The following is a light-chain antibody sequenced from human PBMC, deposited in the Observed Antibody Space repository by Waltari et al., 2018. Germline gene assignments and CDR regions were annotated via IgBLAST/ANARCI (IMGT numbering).Light chain of an antibody. V-gene: IGKV3-20*01. J-gene: IGKJ1*01. CDR3: QQYDESAAT. CDR1: QSFTIY. Sequence: EIVYTHSPGTVSLSPGDSDPLACGARQSFTIYLAWYQQKPGQAPRLLIYHASTRATGIPDRFSGSGSGTDFTLTISRLEPEDTGMYYCQQYDESAATFGQGTKVEIK. CDR2: HAS.